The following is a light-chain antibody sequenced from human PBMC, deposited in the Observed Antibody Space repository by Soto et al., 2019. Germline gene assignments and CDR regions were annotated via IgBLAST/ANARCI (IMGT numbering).Light chain of an antibody. J-gene: IGLJ1*01. CDR2: GNN. Sequence: QSVLTQPPSVSGAPGQRVTISCTGSSSNIGAGYDVHWYQQLPGTAPKLLIYGNNDRPSGVPDRFSGSKSGTSASLAITGLQAEDEGHYYCQSYDISLYDSVFGTGTKVTGL. CDR3: QSYDISLYDSV. CDR1: SSNIGAGYD. V-gene: IGLV1-40*01.